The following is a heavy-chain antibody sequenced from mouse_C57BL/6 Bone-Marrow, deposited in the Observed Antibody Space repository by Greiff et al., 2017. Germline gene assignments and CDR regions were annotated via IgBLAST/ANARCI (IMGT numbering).Heavy chain of an antibody. CDR1: GYTFTSYW. V-gene: IGHV1-64*01. J-gene: IGHJ2*01. D-gene: IGHD2-9*01. CDR2: IHPNSGST. Sequence: QVQLQQPGAELVKPGASVKLSCKASGYTFTSYWMHWVKQRPGQGLEWIGMIHPNSGSTNYNEKFKSKATLTVDKSSSTAYMQLSSLTSEDSAVYYCARSFYGYARGGYFDYWGQGTTLTVSS. CDR3: ARSFYGYARGGYFDY.